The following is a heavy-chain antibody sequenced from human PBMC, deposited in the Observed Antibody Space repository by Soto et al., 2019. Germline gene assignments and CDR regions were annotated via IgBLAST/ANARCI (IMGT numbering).Heavy chain of an antibody. CDR1: GGTSSSYA. V-gene: IGHV1-69*06. CDR2: IIPIFGTA. Sequence: GASVKVSCKASGGTSSSYAISWVRQAPGQGLGWMGGIIPIFGTANYAQKFQGRVTITADKSTSTAYMELSSLRSEDTAVYYCARDFLAAAGGYFDYWGQGTLVTVSS. D-gene: IGHD6-13*01. CDR3: ARDFLAAAGGYFDY. J-gene: IGHJ4*02.